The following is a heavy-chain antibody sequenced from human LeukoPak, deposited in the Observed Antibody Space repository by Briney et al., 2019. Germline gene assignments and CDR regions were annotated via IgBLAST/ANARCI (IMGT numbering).Heavy chain of an antibody. CDR2: ISAYNGNT. V-gene: IGHV1-18*01. Sequence: GASVKVSCKASGYTFTNYGISWVRQAPGQGLEWMGWISAYNGNTKYAQKVQGRVTMTTDTSTSTAYMEVRSLRYDDTAVYYCARDSNYAFWFDPWGQGTLVTVSS. D-gene: IGHD4-11*01. J-gene: IGHJ5*02. CDR3: ARDSNYAFWFDP. CDR1: GYTFTNYG.